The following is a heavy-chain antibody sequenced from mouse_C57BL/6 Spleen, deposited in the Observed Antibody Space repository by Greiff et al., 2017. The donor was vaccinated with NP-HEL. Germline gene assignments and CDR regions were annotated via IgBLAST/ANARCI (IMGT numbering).Heavy chain of an antibody. D-gene: IGHD1-1*01. Sequence: QVQLQQPGAELVKPGASVKLSCKASGYTFTSYWMHWVKQRPGQGLEWIGMIHPNSGSTNYNEKFKSKATLTVDKSSSTAYMQRSSLTSEDSAVYYCALITTVVATGDYWGQGTTLTVSS. CDR2: IHPNSGST. V-gene: IGHV1-64*01. CDR1: GYTFTSYW. J-gene: IGHJ2*01. CDR3: ALITTVVATGDY.